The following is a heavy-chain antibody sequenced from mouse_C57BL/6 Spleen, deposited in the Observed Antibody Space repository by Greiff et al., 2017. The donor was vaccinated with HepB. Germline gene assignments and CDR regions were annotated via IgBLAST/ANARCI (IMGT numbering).Heavy chain of an antibody. CDR3: ASDYYGMDYFDY. Sequence: EVQLQQSGPELVKPGASVKMSCKASGYTFTDYNMHWVKQSHGKSLEWIGYINPNNGGTSYNQKFKGKATLTVNKSSSTAYMELRSLTSEDSAVYYWASDYYGMDYFDYWGQGTTLTVSS. CDR1: GYTFTDYN. D-gene: IGHD1-1*01. J-gene: IGHJ2*01. CDR2: INPNNGGT. V-gene: IGHV1-22*01.